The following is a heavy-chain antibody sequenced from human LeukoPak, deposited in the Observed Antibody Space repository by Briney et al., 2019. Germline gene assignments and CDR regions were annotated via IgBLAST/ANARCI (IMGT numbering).Heavy chain of an antibody. J-gene: IGHJ4*02. V-gene: IGHV3-23*01. D-gene: IGHD4/OR15-4a*01. CDR2: ISDTGGNP. Sequence: GGSLRLSCAASGFTFSSDAMNWVRQAPGKGLEWVSGISDTGGNPYYADSAKGRFTISRDKSKNTLDLQMNSLRAEDTAVYYCAKGTMHDYWGQGTLVTVSA. CDR3: AKGTMHDY. CDR1: GFTFSSDA.